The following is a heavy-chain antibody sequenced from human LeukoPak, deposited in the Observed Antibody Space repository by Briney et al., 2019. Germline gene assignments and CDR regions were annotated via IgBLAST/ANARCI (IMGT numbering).Heavy chain of an antibody. CDR2: INQDGSEE. Sequence: PGGSLRLSSAASGFTFSHYWMTWVRQAPGKGLEWVAHINQDGSEEHYMDSVKARFTISRDNAKNSLSLQMNSLRAEDTAVYYCVRDGGVSGYDLLDYWGQGTLVTVSS. D-gene: IGHD5-12*01. J-gene: IGHJ4*02. V-gene: IGHV3-7*01. CDR1: GFTFSHYW. CDR3: VRDGGVSGYDLLDY.